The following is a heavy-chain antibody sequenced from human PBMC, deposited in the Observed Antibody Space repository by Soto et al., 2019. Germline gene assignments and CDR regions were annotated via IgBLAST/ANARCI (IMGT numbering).Heavy chain of an antibody. CDR2: IYPGDSDT. V-gene: IGHV5-51*01. D-gene: IGHD2-21*01. J-gene: IGHJ4*02. Sequence: LGESLKISCKASGYTSGNYWIGWVRQMPGKGLEWMGIIYPGDSDTRYSPSFRGQVTVSADRSVTTAYLQWSSLKASDTGMYYCARHLNCAGESCYLDYWGQGTLVTVSS. CDR1: GYTSGNYW. CDR3: ARHLNCAGESCYLDY.